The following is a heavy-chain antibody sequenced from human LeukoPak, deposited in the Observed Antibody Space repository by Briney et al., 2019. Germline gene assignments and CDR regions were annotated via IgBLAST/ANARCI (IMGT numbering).Heavy chain of an antibody. CDR2: INPNSGGT. CDR1: GYTFTGYY. J-gene: IGHJ3*02. V-gene: IGHV1-2*02. D-gene: IGHD2-21*01. Sequence: ASVKVSCKASGYTFTGYYMHWVRQAPGQGLEWMGWINPNSGGTNYAQKFQGRVTMTRDTSISTAYMEVSRLRSDDTAVYYCATSGGELAAFDIWGQGTMVTASS. CDR3: ATSGGELAAFDI.